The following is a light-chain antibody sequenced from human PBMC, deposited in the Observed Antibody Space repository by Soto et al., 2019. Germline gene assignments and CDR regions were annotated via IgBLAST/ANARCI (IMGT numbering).Light chain of an antibody. CDR1: QSVSNSF. Sequence: EIVLTQSPGTLSLSPGERATLSGRASQSVSNSFLAWYQQKPGQAPRLLIYGASSRATGIPDRFSGSGSGTDFTLTISRLEPEDFAVYYCQQYGPSPYTFGQGTELEIK. CDR3: QQYGPSPYT. J-gene: IGKJ2*01. CDR2: GAS. V-gene: IGKV3-20*01.